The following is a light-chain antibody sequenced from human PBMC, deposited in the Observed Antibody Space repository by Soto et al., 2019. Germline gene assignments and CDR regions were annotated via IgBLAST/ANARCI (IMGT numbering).Light chain of an antibody. Sequence: EIVLTQSPGTLSLSPGERATLSCRASQSVSSSYLAWYQQKPGQAPRLPIHGASNRATGIPDRFSGSGSGTDFTLTISRLEPEDFAVYYCQQYGSSGTFGQGTKVDIK. CDR1: QSVSSSY. V-gene: IGKV3-20*01. CDR2: GAS. CDR3: QQYGSSGT. J-gene: IGKJ1*01.